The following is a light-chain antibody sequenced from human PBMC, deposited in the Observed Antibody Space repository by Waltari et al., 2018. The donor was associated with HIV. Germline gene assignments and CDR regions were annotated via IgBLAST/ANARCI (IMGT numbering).Light chain of an antibody. J-gene: IGLJ2*01. Sequence: QSVLTQPPSAPGTPGQRVTIFCSGSSSNIGTNFVYWYQHVAGKAPKLLIYRKIQRPSGVPDRCSGSKSVTSASLAISGLRSEDEADYYCAAWDDRLSVLFGGGTKLTVL. CDR2: RKI. CDR3: AAWDDRLSVL. V-gene: IGLV1-47*01. CDR1: SSNIGTNF.